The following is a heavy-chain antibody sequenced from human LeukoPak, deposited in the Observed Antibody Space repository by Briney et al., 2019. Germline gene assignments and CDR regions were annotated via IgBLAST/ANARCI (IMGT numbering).Heavy chain of an antibody. Sequence: GGSLRLSCAASGFTFSSYGMHWVRQAPGKGLEWVAVIWYDGSNKYYADSVKGRFTISRDNSKNTLYLQMNSLRAEDTAVYYCAKEGGSYYHPLHYYYYYYGMDVWGQGTTVTVSS. V-gene: IGHV3-33*06. CDR1: GFTFSSYG. J-gene: IGHJ6*02. CDR2: IWYDGSNK. CDR3: AKEGGSYYHPLHYYYYYYGMDV. D-gene: IGHD1-26*01.